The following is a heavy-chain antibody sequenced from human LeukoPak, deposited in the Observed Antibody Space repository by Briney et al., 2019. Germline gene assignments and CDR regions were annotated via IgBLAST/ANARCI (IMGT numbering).Heavy chain of an antibody. D-gene: IGHD6-13*01. CDR1: GGSISSGDYY. V-gene: IGHV4-30-4*08. Sequence: SETLSLTCTVSGGSISSGDYYWSWIRQPPGKGLEWIGYIYYSGSTYYNPSLKSRVTISVDTSKNQFSLKLSSVTAADTAVYYCARGGDSSSPLAIDYWGQGTLVTVSS. CDR3: ARGGDSSSPLAIDY. J-gene: IGHJ4*02. CDR2: IYYSGST.